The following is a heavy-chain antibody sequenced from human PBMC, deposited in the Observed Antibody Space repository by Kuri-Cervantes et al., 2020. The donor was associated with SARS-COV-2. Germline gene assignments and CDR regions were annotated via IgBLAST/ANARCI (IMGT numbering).Heavy chain of an antibody. J-gene: IGHJ4*02. CDR3: ARDGGGRPTHSDY. Sequence: GESLKISCAASGFTFSSYGMHWVRQAPGKGLEYVSSISSSSSYIYYADSVKGRFTISRDNAKNSLHLQMNSLRAEDTAVYYCARDGGGRPTHSDYWGQGTLVTVSS. CDR2: ISSSSSYI. D-gene: IGHD2-15*01. V-gene: IGHV3-21*01. CDR1: GFTFSSYG.